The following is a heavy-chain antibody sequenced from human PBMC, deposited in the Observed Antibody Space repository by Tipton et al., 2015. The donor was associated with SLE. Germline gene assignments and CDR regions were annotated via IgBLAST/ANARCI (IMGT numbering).Heavy chain of an antibody. Sequence: QVQLVQSGPEVKKPGASVKVSCKASGYTFTSYDINWVRQATGQGLEWMGWINPNSGNTGYAQKLQGRITITRNTSISTAYMELSSLRSEDTAVYYCARTKNPYGSGYYMDVWGKGTTVTVSS. J-gene: IGHJ6*03. V-gene: IGHV1-8*03. CDR1: GYTFTSYD. D-gene: IGHD3-10*01. CDR3: ARTKNPYGSGYYMDV. CDR2: INPNSGNT.